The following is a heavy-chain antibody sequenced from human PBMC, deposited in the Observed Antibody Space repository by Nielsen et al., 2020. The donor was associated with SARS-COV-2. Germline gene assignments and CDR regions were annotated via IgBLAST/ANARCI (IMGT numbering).Heavy chain of an antibody. CDR3: AKDQDDGYYYYYMDV. CDR1: GFTFSSYG. D-gene: IGHD3-3*01. J-gene: IGHJ6*03. V-gene: IGHV3-30*18. Sequence: GGSLRLSCAASGFTFSSYGMHWVRQAPGKGLEWVAVISYDGSNKYYADSVKGRFTISRDNSKNTLYLQMNSLRAEDTAVYYCAKDQDDGYYYYYMDVRGKGTTVTVSS. CDR2: ISYDGSNK.